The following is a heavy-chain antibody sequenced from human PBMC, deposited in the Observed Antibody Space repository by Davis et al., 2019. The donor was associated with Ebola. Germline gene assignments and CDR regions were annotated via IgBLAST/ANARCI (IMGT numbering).Heavy chain of an antibody. V-gene: IGHV3-21*01. CDR1: GFTFSGYT. D-gene: IGHD3-10*01. CDR3: ARRYYGSGTYYKDY. Sequence: PGGSLRLSCAASGFTFSGYTMHWVRQAPGKGLEWVSSINSLGSFIYYADSVKGRFTVSRDNAKNSLYLQMNTLRAEDTAVYYCARRYYGSGTYYKDYWGQGTLVTVSS. CDR2: INSLGSFI. J-gene: IGHJ4*02.